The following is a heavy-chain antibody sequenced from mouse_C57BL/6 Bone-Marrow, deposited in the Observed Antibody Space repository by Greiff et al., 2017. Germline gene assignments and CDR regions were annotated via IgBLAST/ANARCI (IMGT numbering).Heavy chain of an antibody. D-gene: IGHD2-4*01. CDR1: GYTFTDYS. CDR2: INPYNGGT. Sequence: EVQLQQSGPVLVKPGASVKMSCKASGYTFTDYSMNWVKQSHGKSLEWIGVINPYNGGTSYNQKFKGKDTLTVDKSYSTAYMELNILKSEDSAVYYCSLLYDYDGYWYFDVWGTGTTVTVSS. V-gene: IGHV1-19*01. CDR3: SLLYDYDGYWYFDV. J-gene: IGHJ1*03.